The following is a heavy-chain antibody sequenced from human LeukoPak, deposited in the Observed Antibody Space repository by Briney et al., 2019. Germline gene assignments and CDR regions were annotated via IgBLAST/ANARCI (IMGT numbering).Heavy chain of an antibody. V-gene: IGHV4-59*01. Sequence: SETLSLTCSVSGASFSTNYWRWIRQPPGRGLEWIGYVFDSGSTNYNPSLKSRVTISVATSTKKFSLRLSSVTAADTAVYYCARLYQQSKWKYYYYYMDVWGKGTAVTVSS. D-gene: IGHD1-1*01. CDR1: GASFSTNY. CDR2: VFDSGST. J-gene: IGHJ6*03. CDR3: ARLYQQSKWKYYYYYMDV.